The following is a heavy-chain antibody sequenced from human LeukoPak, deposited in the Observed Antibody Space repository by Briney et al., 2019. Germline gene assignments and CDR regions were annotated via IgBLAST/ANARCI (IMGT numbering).Heavy chain of an antibody. Sequence: KASETLSLTCTVSGGSISSSSYYWGWIRQPPGKGLEWIGSIYYSGSTYYNPSLKSRVTMSVDTSKNQFSLKLTSVTASDTAVYYCTQGPYTSRNYPYYFGYWGQGTLVTVYS. J-gene: IGHJ4*02. V-gene: IGHV4-39*01. CDR3: TQGPYTSRNYPYYFGY. D-gene: IGHD3-16*02. CDR1: GGSISSSSYY. CDR2: IYYSGST.